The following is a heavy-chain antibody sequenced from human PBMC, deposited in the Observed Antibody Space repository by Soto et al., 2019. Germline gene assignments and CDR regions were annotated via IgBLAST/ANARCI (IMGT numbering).Heavy chain of an antibody. Sequence: QVQLMQSGAEVKKPGASVKVSCKASGDTFTDYYIHWVRQAPGQGLEWMGTVNPSGGHTTYAQHFLGRVTMTREPSTSTRDMEMTSLTSNTTAIYYCARGGHVVVVTAALDYWGQGTLVTVSS. CDR3: ARGGHVVVVTAALDY. CDR1: GDTFTDYY. J-gene: IGHJ4*02. CDR2: VNPSGGHT. D-gene: IGHD2-21*02. V-gene: IGHV1-46*01.